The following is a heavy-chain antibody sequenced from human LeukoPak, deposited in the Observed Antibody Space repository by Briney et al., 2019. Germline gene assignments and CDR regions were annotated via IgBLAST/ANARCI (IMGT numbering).Heavy chain of an antibody. J-gene: IGHJ5*02. D-gene: IGHD6-13*01. Sequence: PSETLSLTCTVSGGSISRSSYYWGWIRQPPGKGLEWIGSIYHSGITYYKPSLKSRVTISVDTSKNQFSLKLSSVTAADTAVYYCARVAAIPYNWFDPWGQGTLVTVSS. CDR3: ARVAAIPYNWFDP. V-gene: IGHV4-39*07. CDR2: IYHSGIT. CDR1: GGSISRSSYY.